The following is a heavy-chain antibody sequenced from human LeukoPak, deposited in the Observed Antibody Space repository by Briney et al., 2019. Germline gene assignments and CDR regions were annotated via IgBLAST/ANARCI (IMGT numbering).Heavy chain of an antibody. CDR2: INHSGST. CDR3: ARASVGCSSTSCYSTQFDY. D-gene: IGHD2-2*01. V-gene: IGHV4-34*01. J-gene: IGHJ4*02. Sequence: SEPLSLTCAVYGGSFSGYYWSWIRQPPGKGLERIGEINHSGSTNYNPSLKSRVTISVDTSKNQFSLKLSSVTAADTAVYYCARASVGCSSTSCYSTQFDYWGQGTLVTFSS. CDR1: GGSFSGYY.